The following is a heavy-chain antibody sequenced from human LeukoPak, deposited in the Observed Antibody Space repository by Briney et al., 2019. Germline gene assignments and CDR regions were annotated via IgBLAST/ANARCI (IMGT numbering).Heavy chain of an antibody. CDR1: GYTFTGYY. D-gene: IGHD4-23*01. Sequence: ASVKVSCKASGYTFTGYYMHWVRQAPGQGLEWMGWINPNSGGTNYAQKFQGRVTMTRDTSISTAYMELSRLRSDDTAVYYCARAGSTVVTSRWNAFDIWGQGTMVTVSS. CDR2: INPNSGGT. CDR3: ARAGSTVVTSRWNAFDI. V-gene: IGHV1-2*02. J-gene: IGHJ3*02.